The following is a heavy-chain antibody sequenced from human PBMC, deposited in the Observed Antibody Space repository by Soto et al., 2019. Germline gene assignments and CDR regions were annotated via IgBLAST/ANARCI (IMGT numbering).Heavy chain of an antibody. J-gene: IGHJ4*02. V-gene: IGHV3-23*01. Sequence: GGSLRLSCAASGFTFSSYAMSWVRQAPGKGLEWVSAVSGSGGTAYYADSVKGRFTNSRDNSKNTLYLQMNSLRAEDTAVYYCANELKTGGSSWYEATIDYWGQGTLVTVSS. CDR2: VSGSGGTA. D-gene: IGHD6-13*01. CDR3: ANELKTGGSSWYEATIDY. CDR1: GFTFSSYA.